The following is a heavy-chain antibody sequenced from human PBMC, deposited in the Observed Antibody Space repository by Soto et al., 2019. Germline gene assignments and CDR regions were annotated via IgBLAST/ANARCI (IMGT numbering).Heavy chain of an antibody. CDR1: GFTFSSYA. V-gene: IGHV3-23*01. J-gene: IGHJ4*02. CDR2: ISGSGGST. CDR3: AKDAYYYGSGSYYRY. Sequence: PLGALRLSCAASGFTFSSYAMSWVRQAPGKGLEWVSAISGSGGSTYYADSVKGRFTISRDNSKNTLYLQMNSLRAEDTAVYYCAKDAYYYGSGSYYRYWGQGTLVTVSS. D-gene: IGHD3-10*01.